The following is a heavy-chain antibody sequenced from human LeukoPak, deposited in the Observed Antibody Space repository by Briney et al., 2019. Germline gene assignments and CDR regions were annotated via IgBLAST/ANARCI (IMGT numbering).Heavy chain of an antibody. CDR1: GYTFTSYG. J-gene: IGHJ4*02. CDR2: ISAYNGNT. Sequence: GASVNLSCKASGYTFTSYGMSWVRQARGQGREWMGWISAYNGNTNYAQKLQGRVTMTTDTSTSTAYMELRSLRSDDTAVYYCARDFGWPYYFDYWGQGTLVTVSS. V-gene: IGHV1-18*04. CDR3: ARDFGWPYYFDY. D-gene: IGHD3-9*01.